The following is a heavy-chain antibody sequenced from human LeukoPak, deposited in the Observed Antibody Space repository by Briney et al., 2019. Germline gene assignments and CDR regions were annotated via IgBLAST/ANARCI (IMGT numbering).Heavy chain of an antibody. V-gene: IGHV3-48*01. CDR1: GFTFSSYS. Sequence: PGGSLRLSCAASGFTFSSYSMNWVRQAPGKGLECVSYISSSSNTTYYADSVKGRFTISRDNAKNSLYLQMNSLRAEDTAVYYCARSPSGTGGFDPWGQGTLVTVSS. D-gene: IGHD1-1*01. CDR3: ARSPSGTGGFDP. J-gene: IGHJ5*02. CDR2: ISSSSNTT.